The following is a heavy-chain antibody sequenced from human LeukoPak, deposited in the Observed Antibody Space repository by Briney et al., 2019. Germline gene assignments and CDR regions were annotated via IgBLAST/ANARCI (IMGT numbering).Heavy chain of an antibody. CDR1: GGTFSSYA. D-gene: IGHD3-9*01. CDR3: ARAEPLDYDILTVNWFDP. V-gene: IGHV1-69*06. J-gene: IGHJ5*02. CDR2: IIPIFGTA. Sequence: SVKVSCKASGGTFSSYAISWVQQAPGQGLEWMGGIIPIFGTANYAQKFQGRVTITADKSTSTAYMELSSLRSEDTAVYYCARAEPLDYDILTVNWFDPWGQGTLVTVSS.